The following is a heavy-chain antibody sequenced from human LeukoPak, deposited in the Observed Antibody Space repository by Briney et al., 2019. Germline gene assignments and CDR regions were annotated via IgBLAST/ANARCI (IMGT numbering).Heavy chain of an antibody. CDR3: ARRGDCSGGSCPRAENWFDP. D-gene: IGHD2-15*01. CDR2: IYYSGST. CDR1: GGSISSYY. J-gene: IGHJ5*02. Sequence: SETLSLTCTVSGGSISSYYWSWIRQPPGKGLEWIGYIYYSGSTNYNPSLKSRVTISVDTSKNQFSLKLSSVTAADTAVYYCARRGDCSGGSCPRAENWFDPWGQGTLVTVSS. V-gene: IGHV4-59*08.